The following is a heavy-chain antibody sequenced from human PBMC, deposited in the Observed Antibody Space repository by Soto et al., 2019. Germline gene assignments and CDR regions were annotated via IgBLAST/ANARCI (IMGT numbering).Heavy chain of an antibody. CDR3: AGDPDSHYNDSQASSYP. D-gene: IGHD4-4*01. Sequence: QVQLVQSGAEVKKPGSSVKVPCKASGGTFSTYTITWVRQAPGQGLEWMGRIIPIIGIINYAQKFKGRVTISADKFTGTAYMELTGLRSDETAVYYCAGDPDSHYNDSQASSYPWGQGTLVTVSS. CDR2: IIPIIGII. J-gene: IGHJ5*02. CDR1: GGTFSTYT. V-gene: IGHV1-69*08.